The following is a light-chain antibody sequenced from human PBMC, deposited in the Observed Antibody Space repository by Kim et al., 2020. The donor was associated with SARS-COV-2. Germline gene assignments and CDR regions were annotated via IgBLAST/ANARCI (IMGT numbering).Light chain of an antibody. CDR3: QQRGNWPLT. CDR2: DAS. CDR1: QSVSTY. Sequence: WSPGERATLSCRASQSVSTYLAWYQQRPGQAPRLLIYDASHRATDIPARFSGSGSGTDFALTISSLEAEDFAVYYCQQRGNWPLTFGPGTKVDIK. J-gene: IGKJ3*01. V-gene: IGKV3-11*01.